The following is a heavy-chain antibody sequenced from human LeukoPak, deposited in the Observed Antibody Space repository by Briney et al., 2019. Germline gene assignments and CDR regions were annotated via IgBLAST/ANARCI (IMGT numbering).Heavy chain of an antibody. CDR1: GFTFSNYA. D-gene: IGHD6-13*01. J-gene: IGHJ6*02. V-gene: IGHV3-30-3*01. CDR3: ARSGQQLHYYGMDV. CDR2: ISYDGSNK. Sequence: GGSLRLSCAASGFTFSNYAMHWVRQAPGKGLEWVAVISYDGSNKYYADSVKGRFTISRDNSKNTLYLQMNSLRAEDTAVFYCARSGQQLHYYGMDVWGQGTLVTVSS.